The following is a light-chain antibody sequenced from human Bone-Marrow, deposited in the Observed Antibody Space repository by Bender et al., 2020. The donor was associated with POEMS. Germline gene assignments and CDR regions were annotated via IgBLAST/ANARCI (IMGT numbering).Light chain of an antibody. CDR1: SSNIGTNP. CDR2: INN. V-gene: IGLV1-44*01. Sequence: QSVLTQPPSASGTPGQRSTISCSGSSSNIGTNPVNWYQQLPGTAPKLLIYINNKRPSGVPDRFTGSKSGTSASLAIRGCLSEDVADDYYAAWEGRRNGLVFGGGTKLTVL. J-gene: IGLJ3*02. CDR3: AAWEGRRNGLV.